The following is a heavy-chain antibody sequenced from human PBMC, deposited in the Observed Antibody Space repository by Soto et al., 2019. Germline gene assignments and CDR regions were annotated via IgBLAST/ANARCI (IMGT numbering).Heavy chain of an antibody. V-gene: IGHV3-21*01. CDR1: GFTFSDYA. CDR2: ISSSSSYI. CDR3: ARDRSGRFDY. D-gene: IGHD6-19*01. Sequence: EVQLLESGGGLAQPGGSLRLSCAASGFTFSDYAMSWVRQAPGKGLEWVSSISSSSSYIYYADSVKGRFTISRDNAKNSLYLQMNSLRAEDTAVYYCARDRSGRFDYWGQGTLVTVSS. J-gene: IGHJ4*02.